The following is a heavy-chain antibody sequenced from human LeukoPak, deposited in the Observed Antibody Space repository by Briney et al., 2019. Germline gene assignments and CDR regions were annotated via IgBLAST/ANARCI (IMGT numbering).Heavy chain of an antibody. CDR1: GGSISSGGFY. V-gene: IGHV4-31*03. CDR2: IFYSGST. Sequence: PSGTLSLTCTVSGGSISSGGFYWSWIRQHPGKGLEWIGYIFYSGSTYYNPSLRSRVTLSVDTPKNQFSLKLSTVTAADTAVYYCARADLHYGSGTDFDYWGQGTLVTVSS. D-gene: IGHD3-10*01. J-gene: IGHJ4*02. CDR3: ARADLHYGSGTDFDY.